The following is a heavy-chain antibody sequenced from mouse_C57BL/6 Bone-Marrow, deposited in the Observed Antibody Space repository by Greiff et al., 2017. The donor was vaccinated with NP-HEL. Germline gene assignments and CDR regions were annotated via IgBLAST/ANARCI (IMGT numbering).Heavy chain of an antibody. CDR3: ARMGMGVTPYYYAMDY. CDR1: GFSLSTFGMG. CDR2: IWWDDDK. J-gene: IGHJ4*01. Sequence: QVTLKESGPGILQPSQTLSLTCSFSGFSLSTFGMGVGWIRQPSGKGLEWLAHIWWDDDKYYNPALKSRLTISKDTSKNQVFLKIANVDTADTATYYCARMGMGVTPYYYAMDYWGQGTSVTVSS. D-gene: IGHD2-2*01. V-gene: IGHV8-8*01.